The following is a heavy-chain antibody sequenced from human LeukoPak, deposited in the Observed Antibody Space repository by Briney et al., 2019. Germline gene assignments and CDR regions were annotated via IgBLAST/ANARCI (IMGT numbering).Heavy chain of an antibody. CDR2: IYTSGST. J-gene: IGHJ5*02. CDR3: ARDRGCRSGGSCYPSVVTATNWFDP. CDR1: GGSISSYY. V-gene: IGHV4-4*07. D-gene: IGHD2-15*01. Sequence: SETLSLTCTVSGGSISSYYWNWIRQPPGKGLEWIGRIYTSGSTNYNPSLKSRVTMSVDTSKNQFSLKLSSVTAADTAVYYCARDRGCRSGGSCYPSVVTATNWFDPWGQGTLVTVSS.